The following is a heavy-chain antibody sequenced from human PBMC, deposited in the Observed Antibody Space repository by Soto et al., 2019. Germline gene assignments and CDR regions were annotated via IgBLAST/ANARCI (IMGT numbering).Heavy chain of an antibody. CDR2: IYTSGST. D-gene: IGHD3-22*01. CDR3: ARDSNYYDSSGYYPGDYYYYGMDV. Sequence: PSETLSLTCTVSCGSISSYYWSWIRQPAGKGLEWIGRIYTSGSTNYNPSLKSRVTMSVDTSKNQFSLKLSSVTAADTAVYYCARDSNYYDSSGYYPGDYYYYGMDVWGQGTTVTVSS. CDR1: CGSISSYY. J-gene: IGHJ6*02. V-gene: IGHV4-4*07.